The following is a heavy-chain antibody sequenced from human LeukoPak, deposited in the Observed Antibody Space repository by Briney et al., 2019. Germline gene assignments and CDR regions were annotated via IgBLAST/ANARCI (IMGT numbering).Heavy chain of an antibody. J-gene: IGHJ4*02. Sequence: GGSLRLSCAASGFTFSSYWMHWVRQAPGKGLVWVSRINSDGSSTSYADSVKGRFTISRDNAKNTLYLQMNSLRAEDTAVYYCAKSLTYDFWSGYYHQEFDYWGQGTLVTVSS. D-gene: IGHD3-3*01. CDR3: AKSLTYDFWSGYYHQEFDY. CDR2: INSDGSST. V-gene: IGHV3-74*01. CDR1: GFTFSSYW.